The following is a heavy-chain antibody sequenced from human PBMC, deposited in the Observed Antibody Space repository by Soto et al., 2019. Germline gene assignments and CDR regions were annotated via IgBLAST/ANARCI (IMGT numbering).Heavy chain of an antibody. J-gene: IGHJ4*02. CDR2: IYYSGST. D-gene: IGHD1-26*01. V-gene: IGHV4-39*01. CDR1: GGSISSSSYY. Sequence: PSETLSLTCTVSGGSISSSSYYWGWIRQPPGKGLEWIGSIYYSGSTYYNPSLKSRVTISVDTSKNQFSLKLSSVTAADTAVYYCARQPKSGRLTFDYWGQGTLVTVSS. CDR3: ARQPKSGRLTFDY.